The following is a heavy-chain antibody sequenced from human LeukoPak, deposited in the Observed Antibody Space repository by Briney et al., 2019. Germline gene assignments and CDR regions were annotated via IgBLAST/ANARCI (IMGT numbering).Heavy chain of an antibody. D-gene: IGHD3-3*01. CDR3: ARVRRFLNYFDY. CDR2: IYHSGST. Sequence: SETLSLTCAVSGGSISSGGYSWSWIRQPPGKGLEWIGYIYHSGSTYYNPSLKSRVTISVDRSKNQFSLKLSFVTAADTAVYYCARVRRFLNYFDYWGQGTLVTVSS. V-gene: IGHV4-30-2*01. J-gene: IGHJ4*02. CDR1: GGSISSGGYS.